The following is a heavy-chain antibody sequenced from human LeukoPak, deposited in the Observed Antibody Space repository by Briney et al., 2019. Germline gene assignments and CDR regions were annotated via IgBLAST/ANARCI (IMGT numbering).Heavy chain of an antibody. CDR1: GFTFRTHG. CDR3: TSPRSITMVRGVVDY. J-gene: IGHJ4*02. V-gene: IGHV3-73*01. D-gene: IGHD3-10*01. CDR2: IRSKANSYAT. Sequence: GGSLRLSCAASGFTFRTHGMDWVRQASGKGLEWVGRIRSKANSYATAYAASVKGRFTISRDDSKNTAYLQMNSLKTEDTAVYYCTSPRSITMVRGVVDYWGQGTLVTVSS.